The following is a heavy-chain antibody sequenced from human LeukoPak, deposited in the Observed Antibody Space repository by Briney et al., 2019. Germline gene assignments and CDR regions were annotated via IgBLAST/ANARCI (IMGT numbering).Heavy chain of an antibody. D-gene: IGHD5-24*01. Sequence: PSETLSLTCTVSGGSISSYYWSWIRQPAGKGLEWLGRIYTSGSTNYNPSLKSRVTMSVDTSKNQFSLKLSSVTAADTAVYYCARDVEMATMAAFDIWGQGTMVTVSS. CDR1: GGSISSYY. J-gene: IGHJ3*02. CDR2: IYTSGST. V-gene: IGHV4-4*07. CDR3: ARDVEMATMAAFDI.